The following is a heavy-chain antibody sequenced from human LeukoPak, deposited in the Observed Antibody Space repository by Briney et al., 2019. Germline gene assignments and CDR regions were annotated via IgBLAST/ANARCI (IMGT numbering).Heavy chain of an antibody. J-gene: IGHJ4*02. D-gene: IGHD6-19*01. CDR2: ISSSSSNK. Sequence: GGSLRLSCAASGFTFSSYSMNWVRQAPGKGLEWISYISSSSSNKDYADSVKGRFTISRDNAENSLSLQMNSLRGEDTAVYYCARGESASAWLIEYWGQGALVTVSS. CDR3: ARGESASAWLIEY. V-gene: IGHV3-48*01. CDR1: GFTFSSYS.